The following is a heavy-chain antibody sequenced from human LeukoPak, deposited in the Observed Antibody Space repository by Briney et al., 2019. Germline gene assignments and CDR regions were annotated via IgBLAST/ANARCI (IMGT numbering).Heavy chain of an antibody. D-gene: IGHD1-26*01. Sequence: GGSLRLSCAVSGFSFSSYAMTWVRQAPGKGLEWVSAISGSGGSAYYADSVKGRFTISRDNSKNTLYLQMHSLRAEDTAVYYCARDDMILGAANWGQGTLVTVSS. J-gene: IGHJ4*02. CDR3: ARDDMILGAAN. V-gene: IGHV3-23*01. CDR1: GFSFSSYA. CDR2: ISGSGGSA.